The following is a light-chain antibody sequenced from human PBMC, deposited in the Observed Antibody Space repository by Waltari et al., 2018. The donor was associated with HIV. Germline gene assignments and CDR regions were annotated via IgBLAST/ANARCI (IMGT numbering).Light chain of an antibody. V-gene: IGKV1-33*01. CDR3: QQYDNVPSFT. J-gene: IGKJ3*01. Sequence: DLQMTPSPSSLSASVGDRVTITCQASQDISNNLNWYQQKPGKAPKLLIYDASNLETGVPARFSGSGSGTDFTFTISGLQPEDIATYYCQQYDNVPSFTFGPGTKVDIK. CDR2: DAS. CDR1: QDISNN.